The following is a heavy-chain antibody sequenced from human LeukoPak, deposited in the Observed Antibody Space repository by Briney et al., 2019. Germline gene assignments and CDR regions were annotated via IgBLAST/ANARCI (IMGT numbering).Heavy chain of an antibody. D-gene: IGHD3-3*01. V-gene: IGHV3-23*01. CDR2: ISTNGDRT. J-gene: IGHJ4*02. CDR1: GLTFSNYA. Sequence: GGSLRLSCAASGLTFSNYAMTWVRQAPGKGLEWVSAISTNGDRTYYAHSVEGRFTISRDNSKNTLYLQMDSLRAEDTAVYYCARDRAWNYFDYWGQRTLVTVSS. CDR3: ARDRAWNYFDY.